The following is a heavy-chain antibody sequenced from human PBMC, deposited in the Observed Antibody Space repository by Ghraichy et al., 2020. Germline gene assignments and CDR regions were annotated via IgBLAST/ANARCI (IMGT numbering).Heavy chain of an antibody. V-gene: IGHV4-39*01. J-gene: IGHJ6*02. CDR3: ASRIIAARLHCSGGSCYYYYGMDV. Sequence: SETLSLTCTVSGGSISSSSYYWGWIRQPPGKGLEWIGSIYYSGSTYYNPSLKSRVTISVDTSKNQFSLKLSSVTAADTAVYYCASRIIAARLHCSGGSCYYYYGMDVWGQGTTVTVSS. CDR1: GGSISSSSYY. CDR2: IYYSGST. D-gene: IGHD2-15*01.